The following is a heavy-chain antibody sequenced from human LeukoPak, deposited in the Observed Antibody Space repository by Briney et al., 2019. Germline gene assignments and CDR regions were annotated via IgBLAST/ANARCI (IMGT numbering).Heavy chain of an antibody. J-gene: IGHJ4*02. CDR2: IYTSGST. Sequence: PSETLSLTCTVSGGSISSGSYYWSWIRQPPGKGLEWIGRIYTSGSTNYNPSLKSRVTMSVDTSKNQFSLKLSSVTAADTAVYYCARGEGIWGQGTLVTVSS. CDR1: GGSISSGSYY. V-gene: IGHV4-61*02. CDR3: ARGEGI.